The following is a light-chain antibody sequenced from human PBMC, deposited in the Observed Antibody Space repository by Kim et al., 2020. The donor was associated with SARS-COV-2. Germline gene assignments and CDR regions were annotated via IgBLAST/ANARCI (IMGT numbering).Light chain of an antibody. CDR3: QTWGTGIWV. CDR1: SGHSSYA. Sequence: SVKLTCTRSSGHSSYAIAWHQQQPEKGPRYLMKLNSDGSHSKGDGIPDRFSGSSSGAERYLTISSLQSEDEADDYCQTWGTGIWVFGGGTQLTVL. V-gene: IGLV4-69*01. J-gene: IGLJ3*02. CDR2: LNSDGSH.